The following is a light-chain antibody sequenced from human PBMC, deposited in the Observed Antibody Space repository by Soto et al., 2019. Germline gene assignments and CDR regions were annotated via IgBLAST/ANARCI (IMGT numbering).Light chain of an antibody. Sequence: ESVVTQSAGTLSLSPGARATLSRRAPESVVSNYLAWYQLKPGQAPRLLIYDASNRATGVPARFSGSGSGTDFTLTISSLETEDFAVYYCQQRTSWPPVTFGGGTKVAIK. J-gene: IGKJ4*01. V-gene: IGKV3-11*01. CDR2: DAS. CDR3: QQRTSWPPVT. CDR1: ESVVSNY.